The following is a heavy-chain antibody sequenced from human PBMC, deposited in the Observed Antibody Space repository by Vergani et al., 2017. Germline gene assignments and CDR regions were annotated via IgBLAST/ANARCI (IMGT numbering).Heavy chain of an antibody. D-gene: IGHD6-13*01. CDR3: ARAIAAAGSAYNWFDP. V-gene: IGHV4-59*08. CDR2: IYYSGST. Sequence: QVQLQESGPGLVKPSETLSLTCTVSGGSISSYYWSWIRQPSGKGLEWIGYIYYSGSTNYNPSIKSRVTISVDTSKNKFSLKLSSVTAADTAVYYCARAIAAAGSAYNWFDPWGQGTLVTVSS. CDR1: GGSISSYY. J-gene: IGHJ5*02.